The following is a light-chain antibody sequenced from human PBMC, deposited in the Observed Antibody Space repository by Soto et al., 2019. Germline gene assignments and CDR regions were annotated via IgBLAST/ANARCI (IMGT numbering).Light chain of an antibody. Sequence: DIQMTQSPSTLSASVGDRVTITCRASQSIRSWLAWYQQKPGKAPKLLIYDASSLESGVPSRFSGSGSGTEFTLTISSLQPDDFATYYCQQYNSWPTFGQGTKVEIK. J-gene: IGKJ1*01. CDR3: QQYNSWPT. V-gene: IGKV1-5*01. CDR2: DAS. CDR1: QSIRSW.